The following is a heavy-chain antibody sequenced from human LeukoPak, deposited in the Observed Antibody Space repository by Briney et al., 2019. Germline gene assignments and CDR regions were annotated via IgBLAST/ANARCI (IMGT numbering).Heavy chain of an antibody. D-gene: IGHD4-23*01. V-gene: IGHV3-64D*09. CDR2: ISSNGGST. J-gene: IGHJ4*02. CDR1: GFTFSSYA. Sequence: PGGSLRLSCSASGFTFSSYAMHWVRQAPGKGLEYVSAISSNGGSTYYADSAKGRFTISRDNSENTLYLQMSSLRAEDTAVYYCVKGPYGGNSGTFDYWGQGTLVTVSS. CDR3: VKGPYGGNSGTFDY.